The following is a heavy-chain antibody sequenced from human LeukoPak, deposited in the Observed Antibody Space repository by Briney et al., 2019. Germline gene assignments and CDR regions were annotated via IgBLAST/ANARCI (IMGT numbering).Heavy chain of an antibody. CDR2: IISSSRYI. V-gene: IGHV3-21*01. CDR3: ARDRGTGGYDYGCYFDY. J-gene: IGHJ4*02. D-gene: IGHD5-12*01. CDR1: GLTFSSYN. Sequence: GGSLRLSCAASGLTFSSYNMNWLRQAPGKGLEWVSSIISSSRYIYYADSVKGRFTISRDNAKNALYLQMNSLRAEDAAVYYCARDRGTGGYDYGCYFDYWGQGTLVTVSS.